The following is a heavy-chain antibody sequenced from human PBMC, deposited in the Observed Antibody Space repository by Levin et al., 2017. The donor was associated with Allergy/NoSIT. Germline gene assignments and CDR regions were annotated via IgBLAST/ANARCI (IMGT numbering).Heavy chain of an antibody. Sequence: GGSLRLSCAASGLPFFNYAMPGFRQRPGKGRDGVAFIWMNGVKKYYANSLKGRFTVSRDDSKDTLYLQMNSVRADDTAVYYCARDRWGRSGYGGGFDYWDQGTLVTVSS. CDR1: GLPFFNYA. CDR2: IWMNGVKK. V-gene: IGHV3-33*01. J-gene: IGHJ4*02. CDR3: ARDRWGRSGYGGGFDY. D-gene: IGHD5-12*01.